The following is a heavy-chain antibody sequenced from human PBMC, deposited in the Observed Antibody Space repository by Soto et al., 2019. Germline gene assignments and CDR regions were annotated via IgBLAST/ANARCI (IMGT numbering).Heavy chain of an antibody. Sequence: EVQLLDSGGLLVQPGGSLRLSCAASGFTFSTYAMNWVRQAPGKRLEWVSSITGGGTDTYYADSVKGRFTISRDNSKNTLYLQMSGLRAEDTAVYYCAKGSRGHCTGVTCYPFDYWGQGTLVIVSS. D-gene: IGHD2-8*02. V-gene: IGHV3-23*01. CDR2: ITGGGTDT. CDR3: AKGSRGHCTGVTCYPFDY. CDR1: GFTFSTYA. J-gene: IGHJ4*02.